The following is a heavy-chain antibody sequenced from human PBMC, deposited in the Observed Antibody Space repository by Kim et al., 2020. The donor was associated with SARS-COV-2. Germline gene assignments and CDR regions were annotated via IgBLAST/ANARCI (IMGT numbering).Heavy chain of an antibody. D-gene: IGHD6-13*01. CDR3: ARDGEIAAGDY. Sequence: GGSLRLSCAASGFTFSSYGMHWVRQAPGKGLEWVAVIWYDGSNKYYADSVKGRFTISRDNSKNTLYLQMNSLRAEDTAVYYCARDGEIAAGDYWGQGTLVTVSS. CDR1: GFTFSSYG. V-gene: IGHV3-33*01. CDR2: IWYDGSNK. J-gene: IGHJ4*02.